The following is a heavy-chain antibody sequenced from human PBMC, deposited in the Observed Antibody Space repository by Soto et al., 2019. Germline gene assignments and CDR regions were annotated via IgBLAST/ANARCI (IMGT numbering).Heavy chain of an antibody. D-gene: IGHD5-18*01. V-gene: IGHV3-23*01. CDR2: ISGSGGST. CDR1: GFTFTTYA. Sequence: GGSLRLSCAASGFTFTTYAMSWVRQAPGKGLEWVSDISGSGGSTYYADSVKGRFTISRDNSKNTLNLQMNSLRAEDTALYYCAKERGYSYGMGFDYWGQGTLVTVSS. J-gene: IGHJ4*02. CDR3: AKERGYSYGMGFDY.